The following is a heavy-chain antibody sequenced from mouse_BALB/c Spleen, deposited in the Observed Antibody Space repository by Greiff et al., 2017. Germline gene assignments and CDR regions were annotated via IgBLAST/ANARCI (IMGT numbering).Heavy chain of an antibody. Sequence: EVKLQESGPGLVKPSQSLSLTCSVTGYSITSGYYWNWIRQFPGNKLEWMGYISYDGSNNYNPSLKNRISITRDTSKNQFFLKLNSVTTEDTATYYCASGDYDYDWFAYWGQGTLVTVSA. J-gene: IGHJ3*01. CDR3: ASGDYDYDWFAY. D-gene: IGHD2-4*01. CDR2: ISYDGSN. V-gene: IGHV3-6*02. CDR1: GYSITSGYY.